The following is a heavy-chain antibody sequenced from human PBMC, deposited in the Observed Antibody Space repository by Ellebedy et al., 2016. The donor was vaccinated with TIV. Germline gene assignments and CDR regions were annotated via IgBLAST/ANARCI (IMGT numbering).Heavy chain of an antibody. CDR2: ISSTGSRT. CDR1: GFTFSSYA. Sequence: GEFLKISCAAPGFTFSSYAMSWVRQAQGKGLEWVSTISSTGSRTYYADSVEGRFMISRDNSKKTLYLQINSLRAEDTAVYYCAKAMYTNQRWRYSWGPGTRVTVSS. D-gene: IGHD1-1*01. V-gene: IGHV3-23*01. CDR3: AKAMYTNQRWRYS. J-gene: IGHJ5*01.